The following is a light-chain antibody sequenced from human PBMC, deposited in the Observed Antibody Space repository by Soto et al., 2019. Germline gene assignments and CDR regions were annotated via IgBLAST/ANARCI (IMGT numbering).Light chain of an antibody. CDR1: QSVSSSY. CDR2: GAS. CDR3: QQYGSSPRT. Sequence: EILLTQSPGTLSLSPGERATLSCRASQSVSSSYLAWYQQKPGQAPRLLIYGASSRATGIPGRFSGSGSGTDFTLTISRLETEDFAVYYCQQYGSSPRTFGQGTKV. J-gene: IGKJ1*01. V-gene: IGKV3-20*01.